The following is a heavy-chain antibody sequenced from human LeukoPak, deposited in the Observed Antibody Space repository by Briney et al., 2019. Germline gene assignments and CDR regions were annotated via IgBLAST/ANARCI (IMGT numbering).Heavy chain of an antibody. D-gene: IGHD4-17*01. CDR2: ISWNSGGI. CDR3: AKDRYGDYLGSLDY. J-gene: IGHJ4*02. CDR1: GFTFDDYA. Sequence: GGSLRLSCAASGFTFDDYAMHWVRQAPGKGLEWVSDISWNSGGIVYADSVKGRFTISRDNAKNSLYLQMNSLRVEDTALYYCAKDRYGDYLGSLDYWGQGTLVTVSS. V-gene: IGHV3-9*01.